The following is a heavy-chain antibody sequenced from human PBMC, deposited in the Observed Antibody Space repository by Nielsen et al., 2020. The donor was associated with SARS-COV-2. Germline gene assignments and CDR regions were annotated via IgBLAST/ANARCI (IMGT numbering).Heavy chain of an antibody. J-gene: IGHJ4*02. CDR3: ARGWLRGYFDL. D-gene: IGHD5-12*01. CDR2: TYYRSKWYN. CDR1: GDSVSRDIG. Sequence: SETLSLTCALSGDSVSRDIGWNWIRPSPSRGLQGLGRTYYRSKWYNDYAVSVRSRMTINPDTSKNQFSLQLSSVTPEDTAVYYCARGWLRGYFDLWGQGTLVTVSS. V-gene: IGHV6-1*01.